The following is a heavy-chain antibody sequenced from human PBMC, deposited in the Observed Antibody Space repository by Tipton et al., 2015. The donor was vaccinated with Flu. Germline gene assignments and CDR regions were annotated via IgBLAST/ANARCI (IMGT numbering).Heavy chain of an antibody. Sequence: TLSLTCTVSGGFVSSYYWNWIRQPPGKGLEWIGYIYNNAYTKYNPSLENRVTISVDTSKKQFSLQLRSVTAADTAVYYCARDPSLGMPDFFDYWGRGTLVTASS. V-gene: IGHV4-59*02. CDR2: IYNNAYT. CDR1: GGFVSSYY. CDR3: ARDPSLGMPDFFDY. J-gene: IGHJ4*02. D-gene: IGHD2-2*01.